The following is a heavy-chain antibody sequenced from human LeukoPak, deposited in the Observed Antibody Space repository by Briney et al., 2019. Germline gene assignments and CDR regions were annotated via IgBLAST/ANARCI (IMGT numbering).Heavy chain of an antibody. J-gene: IGHJ4*02. D-gene: IGHD3-9*01. Sequence: GGSLRLSCAASGFTFSSYEMKWVRQAPGKGLEWVAFIRYDGSNKYYADSVKGRFTISRDNSKNTLYLQMNSLRAEDTAVYYCASGYYDILTGYVYWGQGTLVTVSS. CDR3: ASGYYDILTGYVY. CDR2: IRYDGSNK. V-gene: IGHV3-30*02. CDR1: GFTFSSYE.